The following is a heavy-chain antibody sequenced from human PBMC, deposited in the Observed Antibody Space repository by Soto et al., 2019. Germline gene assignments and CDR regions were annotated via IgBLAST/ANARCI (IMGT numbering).Heavy chain of an antibody. CDR3: AKLTVDTNMVDNF. D-gene: IGHD5-18*01. CDR2: ISGNGGST. V-gene: IGHV3-23*01. Sequence: ETLSLTCAVSGDSISSYYCMWIRQPPGKGLEWVSSISGNGGSTYFADTVKGRFTISRDNSKNSLFLQMNSLRAEDTAIYYCAKLTVDTNMVDNFWGQGTLVTVSS. CDR1: GDSISSYY. J-gene: IGHJ4*02.